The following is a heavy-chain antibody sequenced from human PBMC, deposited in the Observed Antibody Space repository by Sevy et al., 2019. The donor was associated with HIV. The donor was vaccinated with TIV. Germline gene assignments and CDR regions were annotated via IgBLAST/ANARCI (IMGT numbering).Heavy chain of an antibody. D-gene: IGHD2-15*01. CDR1: GFTFSDYY. J-gene: IGHJ5*02. CDR2: ISSSGSTI. CDR3: ARTLSYCSGGSCPLEGNWFDP. V-gene: IGHV3-11*01. Sequence: GGSLRLSCAASGFTFSDYYMSWIRQAPGKGLEWVSYISSSGSTIYYADSVKGRFTISRDNAKNSLYLQMNSLRAEDTAVYYCARTLSYCSGGSCPLEGNWFDPWGQGTLVTVSS.